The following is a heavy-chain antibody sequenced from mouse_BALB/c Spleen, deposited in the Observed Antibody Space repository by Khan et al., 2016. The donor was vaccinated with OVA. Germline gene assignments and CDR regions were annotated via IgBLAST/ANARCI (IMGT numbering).Heavy chain of an antibody. Sequence: QIQLVQSGPELKKPGETVKISCEASGYTFRNYGMNWVKQAPGKGLKWMGWINTNTGEPTYADDFKGRFAFSLETSASTAFLQINNLKHEDMATYVGARRDYGGSPDYWGQGTTLTVSS. D-gene: IGHD1-1*01. CDR3: ARRDYGGSPDY. V-gene: IGHV9-1*02. J-gene: IGHJ2*01. CDR1: GYTFRNYG. CDR2: INTNTGEP.